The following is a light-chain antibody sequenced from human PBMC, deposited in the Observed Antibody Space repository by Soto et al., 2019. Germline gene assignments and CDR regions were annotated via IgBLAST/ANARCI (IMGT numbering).Light chain of an antibody. Sequence: EIVMTQSPATLSVYTGERATLSCRASQSVSSNLAWYQQKPGQAPRLLIYDASNRATGIPDRFSGSGSGTDFTLTISRLEPEDFAVYYCQQYGSSGTFGQGTKVDI. CDR3: QQYGSSGT. J-gene: IGKJ1*01. CDR1: QSVSSN. CDR2: DAS. V-gene: IGKV3-20*01.